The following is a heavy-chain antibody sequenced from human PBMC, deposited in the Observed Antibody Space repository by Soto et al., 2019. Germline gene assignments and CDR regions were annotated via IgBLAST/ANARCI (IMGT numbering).Heavy chain of an antibody. D-gene: IGHD5-12*01. CDR2: ISYDGSNK. V-gene: IGHV3-30*18. CDR3: AKDPYSGYELNYFDY. J-gene: IGHJ4*02. Sequence: GGSLRLSCAASGFTFSSYGMHWVRQAPGKGLEWVAVISYDGSNKYYADSVKGRFTISRDNSKNTLYLQMNSLRAEDTAVYYCAKDPYSGYELNYFDYWGQGTLVTVSS. CDR1: GFTFSSYG.